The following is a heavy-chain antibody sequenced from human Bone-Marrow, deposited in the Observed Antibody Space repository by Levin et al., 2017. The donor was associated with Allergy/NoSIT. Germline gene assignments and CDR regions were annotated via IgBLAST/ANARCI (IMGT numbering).Heavy chain of an antibody. J-gene: IGHJ4*02. V-gene: IGHV3-53*01. CDR2: IYTGGYT. D-gene: IGHD5-12*01. CDR3: ARDTDGYDSLDY. CDR1: GFTVRNNY. Sequence: GESLKISCAASGFTVRNNYMSWVRQAPGKGLEWVSVIYTGGYTYYADSVKGRFTISRDNSKNTLYLQMNSLSPEDTAVYYCARDTDGYDSLDYWGQGTLVTVSS.